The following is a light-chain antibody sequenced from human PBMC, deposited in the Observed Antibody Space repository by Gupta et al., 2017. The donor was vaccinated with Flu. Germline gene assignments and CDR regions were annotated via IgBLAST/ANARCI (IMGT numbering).Light chain of an antibody. V-gene: IGKV4-1*01. Sequence: KASPSLWYSPDNRNYLAWYQQKPGQPPKLLIYCASTRESGVPYRFSGSGTGTDFTLTISSLQPEDVAIYYCQQYNSTPYTFGQGTQLEIK. CDR1: PSLWYSPDNRNY. J-gene: IGKJ5*01. CDR2: CAS. CDR3: QQYNSTPYT.